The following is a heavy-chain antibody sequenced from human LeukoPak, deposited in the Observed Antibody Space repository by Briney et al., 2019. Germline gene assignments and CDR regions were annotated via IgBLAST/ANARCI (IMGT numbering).Heavy chain of an antibody. J-gene: IGHJ4*02. D-gene: IGHD6-19*01. CDR2: INRSNNYI. V-gene: IGHV3-21*01. CDR1: GFTFSSYN. Sequence: GGSLRLSCAASGFTFSSYNMNWVRQAPGKGLEWVSSINRSNNYIYYADSVRGRFTISRENAKDSLYLQMNSLRAEDTAVYYCARDNPGSGWTQCINYWGQGTLVTVPS. CDR3: ARDNPGSGWTQCINY.